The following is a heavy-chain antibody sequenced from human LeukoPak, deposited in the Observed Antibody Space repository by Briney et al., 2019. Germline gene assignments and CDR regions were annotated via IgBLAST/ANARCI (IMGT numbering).Heavy chain of an antibody. D-gene: IGHD2-15*01. CDR3: ARSLLGYCSGGSCLDP. J-gene: IGHJ5*02. CDR2: IYSGGST. Sequence: GGSLRLSCAASGFTVSSNYMSWVRQAPGKGLEWVSVIYSGGSTYYADSVKGRFTISRDNSKNTLYLQMNSLRAGDTAVYYCARSLLGYCSGGSCLDPWGQGTLVTVSS. CDR1: GFTVSSNY. V-gene: IGHV3-66*01.